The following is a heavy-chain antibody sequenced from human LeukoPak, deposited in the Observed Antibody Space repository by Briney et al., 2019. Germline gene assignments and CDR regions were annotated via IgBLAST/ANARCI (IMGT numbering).Heavy chain of an antibody. V-gene: IGHV3-23*01. J-gene: IGHJ4*02. D-gene: IGHD6-13*01. Sequence: GGSLRLSCAASGFTFSNYGMSWVRQAPGKGLEWVSSISGSGDSTYYADSVKGRFTISRDNSKNTLYLQMNSLRAEDTAVYYCAKTAGIAAAADLDYWGQGTLVTVSS. CDR2: ISGSGDST. CDR1: GFTFSNYG. CDR3: AKTAGIAAAADLDY.